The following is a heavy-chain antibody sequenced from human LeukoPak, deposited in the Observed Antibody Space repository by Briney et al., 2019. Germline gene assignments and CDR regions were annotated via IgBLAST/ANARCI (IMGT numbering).Heavy chain of an antibody. CDR2: ISGSGGST. Sequence: GGSLRLSCAASGFTFSSYAMSWVRQAPGKGLEWVSAISGSGGSTYYADSVKGRFTISRDNSKNTLYLQMNSLRTEDTAVYYCAKDSRWLRSHSDYWGQGTTVTVSS. J-gene: IGHJ4*02. CDR3: AKDSRWLRSHSDY. V-gene: IGHV3-23*01. CDR1: GFTFSSYA. D-gene: IGHD5-12*01.